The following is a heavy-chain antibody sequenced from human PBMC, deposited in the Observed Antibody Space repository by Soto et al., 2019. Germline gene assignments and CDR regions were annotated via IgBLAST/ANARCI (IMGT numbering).Heavy chain of an antibody. Sequence: EVQLVESGGGLVQTGGSLRLSCAVSGFRFRDYWMSWVRQAPGKGLEWVANIKQDESDKYYVDSVKGRFTISRDNAKNALYLQMNSLRVEDTAVYYCARTPRAQMIVLEAATRFDYWGQGTLVTVSS. V-gene: IGHV3-7*03. CDR1: GFRFRDYW. CDR3: ARTPRAQMIVLEAATRFDY. D-gene: IGHD2-15*01. CDR2: IKQDESDK. J-gene: IGHJ4*02.